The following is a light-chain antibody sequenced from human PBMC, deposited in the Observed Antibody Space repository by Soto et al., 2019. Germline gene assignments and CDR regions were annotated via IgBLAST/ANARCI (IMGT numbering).Light chain of an antibody. J-gene: IGLJ1*01. V-gene: IGLV2-14*01. Sequence: LTQPASVSGSPGQSITISCTGTSSDVGGYNYVSWYQQHPGKAPKLMIYEVSNRPSGVSNRFSGSKSGNTASLTISGLQAEDEADYYCSSYTSSTLYVFGTGTKVTVL. CDR1: SSDVGGYNY. CDR2: EVS. CDR3: SSYTSSTLYV.